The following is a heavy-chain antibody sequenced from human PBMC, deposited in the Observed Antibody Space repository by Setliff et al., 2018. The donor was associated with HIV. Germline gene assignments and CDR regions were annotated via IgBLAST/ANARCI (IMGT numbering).Heavy chain of an antibody. CDR1: GFMFGDYA. CDR3: TRDFGYDYVWGSYRYEDY. D-gene: IGHD3-16*02. CDR2: IRSKAYGGTT. Sequence: GESLKISCTASGFMFGDYAMSWVRQAPGKGLEWVGFIRSKAYGGTTEYAASVKGRFTISRDDSKSIAYLQMNSLKTEDTAVYYCTRDFGYDYVWGSYRYEDYWGQGTLVTVSS. J-gene: IGHJ4*02. V-gene: IGHV3-49*04.